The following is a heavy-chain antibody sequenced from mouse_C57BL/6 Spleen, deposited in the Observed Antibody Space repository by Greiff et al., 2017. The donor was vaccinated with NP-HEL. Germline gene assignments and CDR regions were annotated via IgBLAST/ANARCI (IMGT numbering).Heavy chain of an antibody. V-gene: IGHV1-82*01. CDR1: GYAFSSSW. CDR3: AIITTVDAWFAY. CDR2: IYPGDGDT. J-gene: IGHJ3*01. Sequence: QVQLKESGPELVKPGASVKISCKASGYAFSSSWMNWVKQRPGKGLEWIGRIYPGDGDTNYNGKFKGKATLTADKSSSTAYMQLSSLTSEDSAVYFCAIITTVDAWFAYWGQGTLVTVSA. D-gene: IGHD1-1*01.